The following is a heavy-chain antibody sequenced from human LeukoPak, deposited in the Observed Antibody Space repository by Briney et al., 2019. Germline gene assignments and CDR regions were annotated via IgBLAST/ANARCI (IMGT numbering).Heavy chain of an antibody. Sequence: GSLRLSCAASGFTVSSNYMSWVRQAPGKGLEWVSVIYSGGSTYYADSVKGRFTISRDNSKNTLYLQMNSLRSEDTAVYYCARDPGDSSGEWGYWGQGTLVTVSS. CDR1: GFTVSSNY. V-gene: IGHV3-53*05. CDR2: IYSGGST. CDR3: ARDPGDSSGEWGY. D-gene: IGHD6-19*01. J-gene: IGHJ4*02.